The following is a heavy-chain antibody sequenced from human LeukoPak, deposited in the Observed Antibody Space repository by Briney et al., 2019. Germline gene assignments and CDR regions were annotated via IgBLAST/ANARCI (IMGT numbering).Heavy chain of an antibody. CDR3: TRGAGWLIDY. CDR2: IYYSGST. Sequence: SETLSLTCTVSGGSISSYYWSWIRQPPGKGLEWIGYIYYSGSTNYNPSLKSRVTISVDTSKNQFSLKLSSVTAADTAVYYCTRGAGWLIDYWGQGILVTVSS. CDR1: GGSISSYY. V-gene: IGHV4-59*01. J-gene: IGHJ4*02. D-gene: IGHD3-16*01.